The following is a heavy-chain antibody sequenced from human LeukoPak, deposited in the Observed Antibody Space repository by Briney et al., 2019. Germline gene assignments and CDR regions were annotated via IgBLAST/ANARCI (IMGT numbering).Heavy chain of an antibody. J-gene: IGHJ6*02. CDR3: ARILVQWLVPYYYYGMDV. Sequence: SETLSLTCAVYGGSFSGYYWSWIRQPPGKGLEWIGEINHSGSTNYNPSLKSRVTISVDTSKNQFSLKLSSVTAADTAVYYCARILVQWLVPYYYYGMDVWGQGTTVTVSS. CDR1: GGSFSGYY. V-gene: IGHV4-34*01. D-gene: IGHD6-19*01. CDR2: INHSGST.